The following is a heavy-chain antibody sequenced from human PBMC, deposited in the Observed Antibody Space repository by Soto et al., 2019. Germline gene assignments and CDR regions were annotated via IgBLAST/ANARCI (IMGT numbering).Heavy chain of an antibody. CDR3: ARESFYCSGGSCLRGEDYYYYGMDV. V-gene: IGHV4-34*01. CDR2: IYHSGST. Sequence: SETLSLTCAVYGGSFSGYYWSWIRQPPGKGLEWIGEIYHSGSTNYNPSLKSRVTISVDKSKNQFSLKLSSVTAADTAVYYCARESFYCSGGSCLRGEDYYYYGMDVWGQGTTVTVSS. CDR1: GGSFSGYY. J-gene: IGHJ6*02. D-gene: IGHD2-15*01.